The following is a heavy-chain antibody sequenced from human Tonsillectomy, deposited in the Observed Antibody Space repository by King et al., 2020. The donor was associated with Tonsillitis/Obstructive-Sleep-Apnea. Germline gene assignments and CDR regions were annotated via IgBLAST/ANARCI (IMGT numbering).Heavy chain of an antibody. CDR1: GGSISSYY. Sequence: QLQESGPGLVKPSETLSLTCTVSGGSISSYYWSWIRQPPGKGLEWIGYIYYSGSTNYNPSLKSRVTISVDTSKNQFSLKLSPVTAADTAVYYCVRDMVLEAGGDAFDIWGQGTMVTVSS. D-gene: IGHD4/OR15-4a*01. V-gene: IGHV4-59*01. CDR3: VRDMVLEAGGDAFDI. J-gene: IGHJ3*02. CDR2: IYYSGST.